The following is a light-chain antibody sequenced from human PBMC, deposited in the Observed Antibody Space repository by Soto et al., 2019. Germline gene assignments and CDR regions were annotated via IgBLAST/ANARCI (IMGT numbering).Light chain of an antibody. CDR2: DNS. V-gene: IGLV1-40*01. CDR1: SSNIGAGYN. CDR3: QSYDSSLSGVV. Sequence: QSVLTQPPSVSGAPGQRVTISCAGSSSNIGAGYNVHWYQHLPGTAPKLLMYDNSDRPSGVPDRFSGSRSGTSASLAITGLQAEDEADYYCQSYDSSLSGVVFGGGTKLTVL. J-gene: IGLJ2*01.